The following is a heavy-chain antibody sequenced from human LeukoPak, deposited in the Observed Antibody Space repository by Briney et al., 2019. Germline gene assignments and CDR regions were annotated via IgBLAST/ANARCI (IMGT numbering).Heavy chain of an antibody. J-gene: IGHJ4*02. Sequence: SETLSLTCTVSGGSFSSYYWSVIRQSPEKGLEWIGCIHYTGNTNYNPSLKSRVTILLDASKNQFSLNLYSVTAADTAVYYCAGSPNPYYYDFWGQGSLVTVSS. CDR2: IHYTGNT. D-gene: IGHD6-19*01. V-gene: IGHV4-59*01. CDR1: GGSFSSYY. CDR3: AGSPNPYYYDF.